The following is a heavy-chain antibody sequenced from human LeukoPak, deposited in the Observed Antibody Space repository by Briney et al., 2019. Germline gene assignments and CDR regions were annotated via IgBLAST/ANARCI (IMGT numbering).Heavy chain of an antibody. J-gene: IGHJ4*02. V-gene: IGHV3-23*01. CDR3: AKDFRIGYSAHFDY. CDR2: IYENGGTT. CDR1: GFTFRSHA. D-gene: IGHD2-21*01. Sequence: GGSLRLSCAVSGFTFRSHAMSWVRQAPEKGLEFVSGIYENGGTTYYADSVKGRFSISRDNSKNTLYLQMDSLRGEDTAVYYCAKDFRIGYSAHFDYWGQGALVTVSS.